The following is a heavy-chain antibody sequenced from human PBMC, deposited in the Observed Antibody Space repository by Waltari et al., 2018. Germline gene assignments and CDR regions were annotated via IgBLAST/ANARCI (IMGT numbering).Heavy chain of an antibody. D-gene: IGHD1-26*01. J-gene: IGHJ4*02. Sequence: QVQLVESGGGVVKPGRSLRLSCAASGLTFSSYGMHWVRQAPGKGLEWVAVIWYDGSNKYYADSVKGRFTISRDNSKNTLYLQMNSLIAEDTAMYYCAKEVESGSYYGPFDYWGQGTLVTVSS. CDR2: IWYDGSNK. CDR3: AKEVESGSYYGPFDY. V-gene: IGHV3-30*18. CDR1: GLTFSSYG.